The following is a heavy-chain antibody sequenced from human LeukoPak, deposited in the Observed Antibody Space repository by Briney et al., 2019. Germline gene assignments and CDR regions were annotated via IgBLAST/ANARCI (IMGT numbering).Heavy chain of an antibody. J-gene: IGHJ4*02. CDR2: INPNSGGT. D-gene: IGHD3-3*01. CDR1: GYTFTGYY. CDR3: AREGWLLYKPTGYYFDY. V-gene: IGHV1-2*02. Sequence: ASVKVSCKASGYTFTGYYMHWVRQAPGQGLEWMGWINPNSGGTNYAQKFQGRVTMTRDTSISTAYMELSRLRSDDTAVYYCAREGWLLYKPTGYYFDYWGQGTLVTVSS.